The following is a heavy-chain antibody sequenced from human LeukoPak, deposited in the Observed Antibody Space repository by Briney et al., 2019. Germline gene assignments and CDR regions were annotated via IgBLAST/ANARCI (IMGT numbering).Heavy chain of an antibody. V-gene: IGHV1-18*01. Sequence: GASVKVSCKASGYTFTSYGISWVRQAPGQGLEWMGWISAYNGNTNYAQKLEGRVTLTTDTSTSTAYMELRSLRSDDTAVYYCATDGRTGTPGYWGQGTLVTVSS. CDR2: ISAYNGNT. D-gene: IGHD1-7*01. J-gene: IGHJ4*02. CDR3: ATDGRTGTPGY. CDR1: GYTFTSYG.